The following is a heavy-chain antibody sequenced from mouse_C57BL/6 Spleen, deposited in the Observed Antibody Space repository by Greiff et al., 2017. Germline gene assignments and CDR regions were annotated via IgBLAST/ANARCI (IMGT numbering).Heavy chain of an antibody. CDR3: ARREYYSKEDWYFDV. Sequence: QVQLQQPGAELVRPGTSVKLSCKASGYTFTSYWMHWVKQRPGQGLEWIGVIDPSDSYTNYNHKFKGKATLTVDTSSSTAYMQLSSLTSEDSAVYYCARREYYSKEDWYFDVGGTGTTVTVSS. CDR2: IDPSDSYT. D-gene: IGHD2-5*01. CDR1: GYTFTSYW. J-gene: IGHJ1*03. V-gene: IGHV1-59*01.